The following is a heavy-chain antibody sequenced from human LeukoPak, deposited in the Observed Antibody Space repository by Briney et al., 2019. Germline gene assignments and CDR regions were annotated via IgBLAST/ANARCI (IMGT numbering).Heavy chain of an antibody. CDR1: GFTVSNNY. V-gene: IGHV3-53*01. Sequence: PGGSLRLSCAVSGFTVSNNYMSWVRQAPGKGLEWVSIVNSGGSVYYADSVRGRFTISRDNSKNTVYLQMNNLRAEDTALYYCARGAEPAADSLPRVWGQGTLVTVSS. J-gene: IGHJ4*02. CDR3: ARGAEPAADSLPRV. D-gene: IGHD2-2*01. CDR2: VNSGGSV.